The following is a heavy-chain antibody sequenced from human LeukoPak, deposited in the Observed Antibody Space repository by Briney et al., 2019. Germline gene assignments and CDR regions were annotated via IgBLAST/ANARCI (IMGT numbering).Heavy chain of an antibody. V-gene: IGHV3-30*02. Sequence: GGSLRLSCAASGFTFSSYGMHWVRQAPGKGLEWVAFIRYDGSNKHYADSVKGRFTISRDNSKNTLYLQMNSLRAEDTAVYYCAKIAGVVVTLHDAFDIWGQGTMVTVSS. CDR2: IRYDGSNK. J-gene: IGHJ3*02. D-gene: IGHD2-21*02. CDR1: GFTFSSYG. CDR3: AKIAGVVVTLHDAFDI.